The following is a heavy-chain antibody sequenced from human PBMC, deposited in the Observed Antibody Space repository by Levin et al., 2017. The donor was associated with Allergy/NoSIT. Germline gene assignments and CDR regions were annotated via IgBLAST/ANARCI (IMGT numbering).Heavy chain of an antibody. CDR2: ISYDGSNK. D-gene: IGHD3-22*01. Sequence: GGSLRLSCAASGFTFSSYGMHWVRQAPGKGLEWVAVISYDGSNKYYADSVKGRFTISRDNSKNTLYLQMNSLRAEDTAVYYCAKASITMIVGPLGYWGQGTLVTVSS. CDR1: GFTFSSYG. V-gene: IGHV3-30*18. J-gene: IGHJ4*02. CDR3: AKASITMIVGPLGY.